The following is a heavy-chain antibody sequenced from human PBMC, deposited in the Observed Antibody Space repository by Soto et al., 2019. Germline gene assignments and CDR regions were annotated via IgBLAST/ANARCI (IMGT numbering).Heavy chain of an antibody. D-gene: IGHD2-2*01. V-gene: IGHV4-31*03. CDR3: ARRRVVPAAMDY. Sequence: QVQLQESGPGLVKPSQTLSLTCTVSGGSISSGGYSWSWIRQHPGKGLEWIGYIYYSGSTYYNPSLKSRVTISVDTSKNQFSLKLSSVTAADTAVYDCARRRVVPAAMDYWGQGTLVTVSS. J-gene: IGHJ4*02. CDR1: GGSISSGGYS. CDR2: IYYSGST.